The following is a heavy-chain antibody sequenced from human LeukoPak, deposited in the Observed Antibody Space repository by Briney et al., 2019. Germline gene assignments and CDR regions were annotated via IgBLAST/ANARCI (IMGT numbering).Heavy chain of an antibody. Sequence: PGRSLRLSCAASGFTFDDYAMHWVRQAPGKGLEWVSGINWNAGSTGYADSVEGRFTISRDNAKNSLYLQMNSLRAEDTALYYCARATGSGYQVPLGYWGQGTLVTVSS. CDR1: GFTFDDYA. CDR2: INWNAGST. CDR3: ARATGSGYQVPLGY. J-gene: IGHJ4*02. D-gene: IGHD3-22*01. V-gene: IGHV3-20*04.